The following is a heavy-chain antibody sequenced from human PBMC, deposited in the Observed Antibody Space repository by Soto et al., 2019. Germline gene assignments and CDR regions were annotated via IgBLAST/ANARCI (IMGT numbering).Heavy chain of an antibody. CDR2: IVPVFGSP. CDR3: ARVTGWYVDP. D-gene: IGHD6-19*01. V-gene: IGHV1-69*13. CDR1: GGTFSNFV. J-gene: IGHJ5*02. Sequence: SVKVSCKASGGTFSNFVFTWVRQAPGQGLEWMGGIVPVFGSPNYAQKFQDRVTITADESTSTVDMELSSLRSEDTAVYYCARVTGWYVDPWGQGTLVTVSS.